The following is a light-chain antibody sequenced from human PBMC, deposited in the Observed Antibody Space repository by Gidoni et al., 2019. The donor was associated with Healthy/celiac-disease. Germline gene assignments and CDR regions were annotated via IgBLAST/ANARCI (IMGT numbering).Light chain of an antibody. CDR1: QRVSSN. CDR2: GAS. Sequence: EIVMTQSPATLSVSPGERSTLSCRASQRVSSNLAWYQQKPCQAPRLLIYGASTRATGIPARFSGSVSVTEFTLTISSLQSEDFAVYYCQQYNNWPPWTFGQGTKVEIK. V-gene: IGKV3-15*01. J-gene: IGKJ1*01. CDR3: QQYNNWPPWT.